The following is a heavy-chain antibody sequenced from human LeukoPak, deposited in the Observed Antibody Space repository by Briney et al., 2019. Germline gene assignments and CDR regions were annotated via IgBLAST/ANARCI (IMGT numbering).Heavy chain of an antibody. J-gene: IGHJ6*03. CDR3: ARRRIGTGPEDYYYYMDV. D-gene: IGHD1-14*01. V-gene: IGHV1-8*01. CDR2: MNPNSGNT. CDR1: GYTFTSYD. Sequence: ASVKVSCKASGYTFTSYDINWVRQATGQGLEWMGWMNPNSGNTGYAQKFQGRVTMTRNTSISTAYMELSSLRSEDTAVYYCARRRIGTGPEDYYYYMDVWGKGTTVTVSS.